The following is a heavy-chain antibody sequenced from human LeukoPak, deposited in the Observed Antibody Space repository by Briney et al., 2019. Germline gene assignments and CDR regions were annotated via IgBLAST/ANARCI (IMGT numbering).Heavy chain of an antibody. V-gene: IGHV3-23*01. CDR1: GFTFSTYA. J-gene: IGHJ4*02. Sequence: PGGSLRLSCAASGFTFSTYAMSWVRQAPGKGLEWVSASRGNGGRADYADSVEGRFTTSRDNSKNTVYLQMNSLRAEDTAVYFCAKAEDTVATNLDSWGQGTLVTVSS. CDR3: AKAEDTVATNLDS. CDR2: SRGNGGRA. D-gene: IGHD5-12*01.